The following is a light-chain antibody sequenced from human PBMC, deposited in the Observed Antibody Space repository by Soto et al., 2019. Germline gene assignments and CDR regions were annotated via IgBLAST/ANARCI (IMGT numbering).Light chain of an antibody. Sequence: DIQMTQSPSTLSASVGDRVTITCRASQSITNWLAWYQQKPGKAPNLLIYDASSLESGVPSRFSGSGSGTDFTLTISSLQPDDFATYYCQQYDSFPYNFGQGTKLEIK. CDR2: DAS. CDR3: QQYDSFPYN. J-gene: IGKJ2*01. CDR1: QSITNW. V-gene: IGKV1-5*01.